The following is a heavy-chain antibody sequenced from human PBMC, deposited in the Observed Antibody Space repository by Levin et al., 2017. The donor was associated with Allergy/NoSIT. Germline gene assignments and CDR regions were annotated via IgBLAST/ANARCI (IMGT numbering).Heavy chain of an antibody. Sequence: SETLSLTCAVYGGSFSGYYWSWIRQPPGKGLEWIGEINHSGSTNYNPSLKSRVTISVDTSKNQFSLKLSSVTAADTAVYYCARGKKGTAMVSPHRRYNWFDPWGQGTLVTVSS. J-gene: IGHJ5*02. CDR2: INHSGST. V-gene: IGHV4-34*01. D-gene: IGHD5-18*01. CDR3: ARGKKGTAMVSPHRRYNWFDP. CDR1: GGSFSGYY.